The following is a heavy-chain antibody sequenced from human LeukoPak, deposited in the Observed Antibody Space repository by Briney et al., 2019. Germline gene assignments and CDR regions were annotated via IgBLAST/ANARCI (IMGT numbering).Heavy chain of an antibody. CDR1: ADSISPFY. CDR3: ARMITHYYYMDV. V-gene: IGHV4-59*08. Sequence: SETLSLTCAVSADSISPFYWTWIRQPPGKGLEWIGFMFYSGNTYYNPSLKSRVTISVDTSKNQFSLKLSSVTAADTAVYYCARMITHYYYMDVWGKGTTVTISS. CDR2: MFYSGNT. J-gene: IGHJ6*03. D-gene: IGHD3-16*01.